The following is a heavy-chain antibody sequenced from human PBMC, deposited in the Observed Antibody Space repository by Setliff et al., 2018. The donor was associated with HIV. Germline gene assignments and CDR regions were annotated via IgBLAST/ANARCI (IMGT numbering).Heavy chain of an antibody. CDR2: ITWNSDFI. Sequence: GGSLRLSCQASGFAFSDFAMHWVRQAPGQGLEWVSSITWNSDFIAYAASSMGRFTISRDNVMNSLHLQMNSLRAEDTAVFYCAKDAAALPAINYYYYYIDFWGKGTTVTVSS. CDR3: AKDAAALPAINYYYYYIDF. D-gene: IGHD5-18*01. V-gene: IGHV3-9*01. J-gene: IGHJ6*03. CDR1: GFAFSDFA.